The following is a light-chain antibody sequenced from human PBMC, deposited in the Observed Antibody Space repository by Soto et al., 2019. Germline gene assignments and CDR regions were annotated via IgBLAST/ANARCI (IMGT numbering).Light chain of an antibody. CDR3: QQSYSMWT. Sequence: DIQMTHSRSSLSASVGTTVTITCRASQSISGYLNWYQQKPGKAPKLLIYGTSSLQSGVPSRFSGSGSGTGFTLTISSLQPEDFATYYCQQSYSMWTFGQGTKVDIK. CDR1: QSISGY. V-gene: IGKV1-39*01. CDR2: GTS. J-gene: IGKJ1*01.